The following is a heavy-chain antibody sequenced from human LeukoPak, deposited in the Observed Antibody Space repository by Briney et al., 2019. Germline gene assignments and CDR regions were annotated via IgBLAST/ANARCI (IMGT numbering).Heavy chain of an antibody. J-gene: IGHJ4*02. V-gene: IGHV3-48*01. Sequence: GGSLRLSCAASGFTFSSHVMSWVRQAPGKGLEWVSYINHNGKTIYYADSVKGRFTISRDNAKNSLYLQMNSLRAEDTAVYYCASRIQLKNYWGQGTLVTVSS. CDR1: GFTFSSHV. CDR3: ASRIQLKNY. CDR2: INHNGKTI. D-gene: IGHD5-18*01.